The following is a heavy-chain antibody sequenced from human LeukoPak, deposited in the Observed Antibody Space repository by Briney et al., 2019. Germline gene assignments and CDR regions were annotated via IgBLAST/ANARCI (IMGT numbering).Heavy chain of an antibody. Sequence: PGGSLRLSCVASGFTFSTYWMSWVRQAPGKGLEWVANIKHDGSEKYYVDSVKGRFTISRDNAKNSVYLQMNSLRAEDTAVYYCARMEEGDYFDYWGQGTLVTVSS. V-gene: IGHV3-7*03. D-gene: IGHD3-3*01. CDR3: ARMEEGDYFDY. CDR2: IKHDGSEK. CDR1: GFTFSTYW. J-gene: IGHJ4*02.